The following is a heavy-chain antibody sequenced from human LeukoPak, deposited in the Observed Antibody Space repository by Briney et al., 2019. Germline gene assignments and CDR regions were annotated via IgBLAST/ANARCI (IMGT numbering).Heavy chain of an antibody. J-gene: IGHJ4*02. D-gene: IGHD6-19*01. CDR1: GFTFNSYS. CDR3: ARAQVPFTVAGLTDLDY. V-gene: IGHV3-21*01. CDR2: ISSSSSYI. Sequence: GGSLRLSCAASGFTFNSYSMNWVRQAPGKGLEWVSSISSSSSYIYYADSVKGRFTISRDNAKNSLYLQMNSLRAEDTAVYYCARAQVPFTVAGLTDLDYWGQGTLVTVSS.